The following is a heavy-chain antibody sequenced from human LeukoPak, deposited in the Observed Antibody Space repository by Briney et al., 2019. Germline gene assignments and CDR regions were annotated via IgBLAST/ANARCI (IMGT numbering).Heavy chain of an antibody. Sequence: GGSLRLSCAASAFTFGNYWMHWVRQAPGKGLVWVSRINSDGSSTTYAGSVKGRFTISRDNAKNTLYLQMNSLRAKDTAVYYCARGGFALNVPVVGLNWFDPWGQGTLVTVSS. J-gene: IGHJ5*02. CDR2: INSDGSST. D-gene: IGHD2-2*01. CDR3: ARGGFALNVPVVGLNWFDP. V-gene: IGHV3-74*03. CDR1: AFTFGNYW.